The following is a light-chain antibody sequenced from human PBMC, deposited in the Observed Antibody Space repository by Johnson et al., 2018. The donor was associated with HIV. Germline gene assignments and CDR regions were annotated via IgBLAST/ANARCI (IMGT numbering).Light chain of an antibody. V-gene: IGLV1-51*02. Sequence: QSVLTQPPSVSAAPGQKVTISCSGSSSNIGNNYVSWYQHLPGTAPKLLIYENNKRPSGIPDRFSGAKSGTSATLAITGLQTGDEGDYYCATCSGSLNFGTGTKVTVL. CDR3: ATCSGSLN. CDR1: SSNIGNNY. J-gene: IGLJ1*01. CDR2: ENN.